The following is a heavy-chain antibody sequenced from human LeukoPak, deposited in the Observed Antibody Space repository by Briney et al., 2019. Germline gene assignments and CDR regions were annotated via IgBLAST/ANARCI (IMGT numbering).Heavy chain of an antibody. CDR3: ARDGELPDDY. CDR2: ISSSSSTI. Sequence: GGSLRLSCAASGLTFSSYSMNWVRQAPGKGLEWVSYISSSSSTIYYADSVKGRFTISRDNAKNSLYLQMNSLRAEDTAVYYCARDGELPDDYWGQGTLVTVSS. CDR1: GLTFSSYS. V-gene: IGHV3-48*04. D-gene: IGHD1-26*01. J-gene: IGHJ4*02.